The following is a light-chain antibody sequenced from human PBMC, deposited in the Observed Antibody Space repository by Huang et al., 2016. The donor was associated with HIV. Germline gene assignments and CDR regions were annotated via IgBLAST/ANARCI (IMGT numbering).Light chain of an antibody. CDR3: QQSFSVPRT. CDR1: QNMTKS. Sequence: DIQMTQSPPSLSASVGDRVTFTCRASQNMTKSLNWYQQKPGRPPKPRIYTASTLGSGVPSRFSGSGSGSRFTLNITNLQPEDFATYYCQQSFSVPRTFGRGTTLE. J-gene: IGKJ1*01. CDR2: TAS. V-gene: IGKV1-39*01.